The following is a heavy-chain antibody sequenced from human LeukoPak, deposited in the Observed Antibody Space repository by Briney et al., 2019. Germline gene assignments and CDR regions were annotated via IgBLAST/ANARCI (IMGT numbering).Heavy chain of an antibody. V-gene: IGHV4-39*01. Sequence: IIYYRATPYYTPSLKSRVTISVATSKTQFSLKLSSVTAADTAVYYCASRSGWTPGWFDPWGQGTLVTVSS. J-gene: IGHJ5*02. D-gene: IGHD6-19*01. CDR2: IYYRATP. CDR3: ASRSGWTPGWFDP.